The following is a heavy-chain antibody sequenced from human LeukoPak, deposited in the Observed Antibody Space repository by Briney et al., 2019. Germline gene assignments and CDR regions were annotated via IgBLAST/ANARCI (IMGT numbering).Heavy chain of an antibody. V-gene: IGHV4-39*01. D-gene: IGHD1-26*01. Sequence: GWVRQAPGKGLEWIGSIYYSGSTYYNPSLKSRVTISVDTSKNQFSLKLSSVTAADTAVYYCARREQLVGYFDYWGQGTLVTVSS. CDR2: IYYSGST. CDR3: ARREQLVGYFDY. J-gene: IGHJ4*02.